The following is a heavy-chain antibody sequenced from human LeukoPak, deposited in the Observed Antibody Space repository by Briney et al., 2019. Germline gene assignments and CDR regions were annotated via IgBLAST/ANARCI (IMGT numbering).Heavy chain of an antibody. V-gene: IGHV3-21*01. CDR3: ARYSGSYRFDP. Sequence: PGGSLRLSCAASGFTFSSYGMNWVRQAPGKGLEWVSSISSSSSYIYYADSVKGRFTISRDNAKNSLYLQMNSLRAEDTALYYCARYSGSYRFDPWGQGTLVTVSS. CDR1: GFTFSSYG. D-gene: IGHD1-26*01. CDR2: ISSSSSYI. J-gene: IGHJ5*02.